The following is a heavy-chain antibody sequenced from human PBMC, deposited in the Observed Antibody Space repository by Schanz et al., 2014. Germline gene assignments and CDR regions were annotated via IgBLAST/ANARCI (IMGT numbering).Heavy chain of an antibody. CDR2: INPSGGGT. D-gene: IGHD2-2*01. J-gene: IGHJ4*02. Sequence: QVQLVQSGAEVKKPGASVKVSCKASGYTFVSYSMHWVRQAPGQGLEWMGIINPSGGGTSYALRFQDRVTVTRDTSRSTVYMKLSSLRSEDTAVYYCARAPTAYCSDTSCLGTPFDYWGQGTLVTVSS. V-gene: IGHV1-46*03. CDR3: ARAPTAYCSDTSCLGTPFDY. CDR1: GYTFVSYS.